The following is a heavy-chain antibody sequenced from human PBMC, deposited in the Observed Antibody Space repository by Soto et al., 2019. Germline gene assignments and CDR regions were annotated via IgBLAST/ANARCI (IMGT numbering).Heavy chain of an antibody. Sequence: QVQLVQSGAEVKKPGSSVKISCQASGGTFSTSTISWVRQAPGQGLEWMGRTIPIVDIAIYAQNFQGRVTMTADKSTNTVYMEMFSLRSDDTAVYYCARAVAGTSILDSWGQGTLVTVSS. J-gene: IGHJ4*02. D-gene: IGHD6-19*01. V-gene: IGHV1-69*02. CDR2: TIPIVDIA. CDR1: GGTFSTST. CDR3: ARAVAGTSILDS.